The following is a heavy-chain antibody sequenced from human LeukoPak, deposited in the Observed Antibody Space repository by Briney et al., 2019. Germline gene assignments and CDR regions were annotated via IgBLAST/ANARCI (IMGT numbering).Heavy chain of an antibody. CDR1: GFTFRNFW. V-gene: IGHV3-7*01. CDR2: IMKDGGQK. Sequence: GGSLRLPCAASGFTFRNFWMNWARQAPGKGLEWVASIMKDGGQKKYVDSVKGRFTISRDNAQNSLYLQMNSLRAEDTAVYYCARAFGWIQLSSNIWGQGTMVTVSS. CDR3: ARAFGWIQLSSNI. D-gene: IGHD5-18*01. J-gene: IGHJ3*02.